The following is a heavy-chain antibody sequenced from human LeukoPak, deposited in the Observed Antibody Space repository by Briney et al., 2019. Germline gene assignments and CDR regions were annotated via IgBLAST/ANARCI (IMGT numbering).Heavy chain of an antibody. V-gene: IGHV3-23*01. CDR2: ISGSGGST. D-gene: IGHD5-18*01. CDR1: GFTFSSYG. Sequence: PGGTLRLSCAASGFTFSSYGMSWVRQAPGKGLEWVSAISGSGGSTYYADSVKGRFTISRDNSKNTLYLQMNSLRAEDTAVYYCASMQVAAGIQLWFSYFDYWGQGTLVTVSS. J-gene: IGHJ4*02. CDR3: ASMQVAAGIQLWFSYFDY.